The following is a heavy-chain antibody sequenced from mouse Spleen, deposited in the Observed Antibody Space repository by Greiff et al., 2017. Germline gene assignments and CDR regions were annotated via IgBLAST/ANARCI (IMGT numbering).Heavy chain of an antibody. J-gene: IGHJ2*01. CDR2: IDPENGDT. D-gene: IGHD3-1*01. CDR3: TKVAQGLFDY. Sequence: EVQVVESGAELVRPGASVKLSCTASGFNIKDDYMHWVKQRPEQGLEWIGWIDPENGDTEYASKFQGKATITADTSSNTAYLQLSSLTSEDTAVYYCTKVAQGLFDYWGQGTTLTVSS. CDR1: GFNIKDDY. V-gene: IGHV14-4*01.